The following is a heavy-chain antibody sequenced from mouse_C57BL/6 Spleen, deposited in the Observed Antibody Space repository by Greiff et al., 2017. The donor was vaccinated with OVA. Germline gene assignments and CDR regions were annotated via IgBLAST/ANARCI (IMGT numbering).Heavy chain of an antibody. CDR2: IDPNSGGT. CDR1: GYTFTSYW. CDR3: ARGHYYGSSYVDYFDY. V-gene: IGHV1-72*01. D-gene: IGHD1-1*01. Sequence: QVQLKQPGAELVKPGASVKLSCKASGYTFTSYWMHWVKQRPGRGLEWIGRIDPNSGGTKYNEKFKSKATLTVDKPSSTAYMQLSSLTSEDSAVYYCARGHYYGSSYVDYFDYWGQGTTLTVSS. J-gene: IGHJ2*01.